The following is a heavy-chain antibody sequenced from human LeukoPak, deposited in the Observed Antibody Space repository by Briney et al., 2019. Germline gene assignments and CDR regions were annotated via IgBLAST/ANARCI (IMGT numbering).Heavy chain of an antibody. J-gene: IGHJ6*02. CDR2: INPNSGGT. V-gene: IGHV1-2*02. D-gene: IGHD6-13*01. CDR1: GGTFSSYA. CDR3: ARDRPYSSSAWGAPYYYYGMDV. Sequence: ASVKVSCKTSGGTFSSYAISWVRQAPGQGLEWMGWINPNSGGTNYAQKFQGRVTMTRDTSISTAYMELSRLRSDDTAVYYCARDRPYSSSAWGAPYYYYGMDVWGQGTTVTVSS.